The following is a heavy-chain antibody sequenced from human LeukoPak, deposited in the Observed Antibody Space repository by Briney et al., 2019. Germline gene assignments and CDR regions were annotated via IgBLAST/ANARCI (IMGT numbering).Heavy chain of an antibody. D-gene: IGHD2-21*02. Sequence: GGSLRLSCAASGFTVSSNYMSWVRQAPGKGLEWVSVIYSGGSTYYADSVKGRFTISRDNSKNTLYLQMNSLRAEDTAVYYCARWQVTKQDAFDIWGQGTMATVSS. V-gene: IGHV3-66*01. CDR2: IYSGGST. CDR3: ARWQVTKQDAFDI. J-gene: IGHJ3*02. CDR1: GFTVSSNY.